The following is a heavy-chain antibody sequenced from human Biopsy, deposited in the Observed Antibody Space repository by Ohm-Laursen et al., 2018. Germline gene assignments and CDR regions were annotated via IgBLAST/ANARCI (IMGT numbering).Heavy chain of an antibody. D-gene: IGHD3-16*01. J-gene: IGHJ5*02. CDR2: ITGSGGST. V-gene: IGHV3-23*01. CDR1: GFTFSRYA. CDR3: AKGYGPDNWFDP. Sequence: SLRLSCSASGFTFSRYAMTWVRQAPGEGLEWVSSITGSGGSTYYPDSVKGRFTISGGNSKNSLYLQMNSLRAEDTAVYYCAKGYGPDNWFDPWGQGTLVTVSS.